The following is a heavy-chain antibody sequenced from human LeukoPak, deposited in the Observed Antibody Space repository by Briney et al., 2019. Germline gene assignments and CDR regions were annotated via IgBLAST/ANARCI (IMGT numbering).Heavy chain of an antibody. D-gene: IGHD5-18*01. J-gene: IGHJ4*02. CDR2: INPSGGST. Sequence: WVRQAPGXGXXWMGIINPSGGSTSYAQKFQGRVTMTRDTSTSTVYMELSSLRSEDTAVYYCAREGRSEYSYGARPLDYWGQGTLVTVSS. CDR3: AREGRSEYSYGARPLDY. V-gene: IGHV1-46*01.